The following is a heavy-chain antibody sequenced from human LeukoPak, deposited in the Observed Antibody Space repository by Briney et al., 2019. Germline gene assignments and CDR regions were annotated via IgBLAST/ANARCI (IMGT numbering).Heavy chain of an antibody. V-gene: IGHV1-69*06. CDR3: ARGDSSGYYSVEADY. D-gene: IGHD3-22*01. Sequence: GASVKVSCKASGGTFSSYAISWVRQAPGQGLEWMGGIIPIFGTANYAQKFQGRVTITADKSTSTVYMELSSLRSEDTAVYYCARGDSSGYYSVEADYWGQGTLVTVSS. J-gene: IGHJ4*02. CDR2: IIPIFGTA. CDR1: GGTFSSYA.